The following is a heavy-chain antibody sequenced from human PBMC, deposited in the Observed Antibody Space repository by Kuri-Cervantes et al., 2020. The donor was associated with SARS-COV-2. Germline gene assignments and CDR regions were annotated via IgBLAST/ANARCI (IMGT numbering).Heavy chain of an antibody. J-gene: IGHJ6*03. D-gene: IGHD3-22*01. CDR1: GYSISSGYY. V-gene: IGHV4-38-2*02. CDR3: ARSGYYSRGVTYYYMDV. Sequence: SETLSLTCTVSGYSISSGYYWGWIRQPPGKGLEWVGSIYYTGNTYYNPSLESRVTISLDTSRNQFSLKLSSVTAADSAVYYCARSGYYSRGVTYYYMDVWDKGTTVTVSS. CDR2: IYYTGNT.